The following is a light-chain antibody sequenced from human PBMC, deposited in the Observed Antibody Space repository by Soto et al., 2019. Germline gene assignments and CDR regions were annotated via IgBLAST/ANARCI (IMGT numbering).Light chain of an antibody. Sequence: QSALTQPASVSGSPGQSITISCTGTSSDVGGYNYVSWYQQHPGKAPKLMIYDVSNRPSGVSNRFSGSKSGNTASLTSSGLQAEDEADYYCSSYTSSSFVVFGGGTKLTVL. J-gene: IGLJ2*01. V-gene: IGLV2-14*01. CDR2: DVS. CDR1: SSDVGGYNY. CDR3: SSYTSSSFVV.